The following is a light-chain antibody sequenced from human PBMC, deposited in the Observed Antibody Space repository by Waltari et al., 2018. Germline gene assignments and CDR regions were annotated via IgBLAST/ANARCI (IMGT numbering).Light chain of an antibody. CDR2: AAS. J-gene: IGKJ1*01. CDR3: QHYVNLPVT. V-gene: IGKV3-20*01. Sequence: EIVLTQSPGTLSLSPGERATLSCRARQSVSRALAWYQQKPGQAPRLLIYAASTRATGVPDRFSGSGSGTDFRLTISRLDPEDFAVYYCQHYVNLPVTFGQGTKVEI. CDR1: QSVSRA.